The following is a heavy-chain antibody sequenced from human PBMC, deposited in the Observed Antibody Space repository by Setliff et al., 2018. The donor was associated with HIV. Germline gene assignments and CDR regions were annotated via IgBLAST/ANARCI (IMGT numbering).Heavy chain of an antibody. J-gene: IGHJ3*02. Sequence: SVKVSCKASGGTFSSYAISWVRQAPGQGLEWMGGIIPIFGTANYAQKFQGRVTITTEESTSTAYMELSSLRSEDTAVYYCARGPDDYGGDDGAFDIWGQGTMVTVSS. CDR2: IIPIFGTA. CDR3: ARGPDDYGGDDGAFDI. CDR1: GGTFSSYA. V-gene: IGHV1-69*05. D-gene: IGHD4-17*01.